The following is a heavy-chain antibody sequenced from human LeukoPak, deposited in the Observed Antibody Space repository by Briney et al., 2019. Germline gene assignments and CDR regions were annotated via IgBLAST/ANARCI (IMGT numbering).Heavy chain of an antibody. J-gene: IGHJ4*02. Sequence: SETLSLTCAVYGGPFSGYYWSWIRQPPGEGLEWIGEINHRGSTNYNPSLKSRVTISVDTSKNQFSLKLSSVTAADTAVYYCARHRYSGYDFDYWGQGTLVTVSS. CDR2: INHRGST. CDR3: ARHRYSGYDFDY. D-gene: IGHD5-12*01. CDR1: GGPFSGYY. V-gene: IGHV4-34*01.